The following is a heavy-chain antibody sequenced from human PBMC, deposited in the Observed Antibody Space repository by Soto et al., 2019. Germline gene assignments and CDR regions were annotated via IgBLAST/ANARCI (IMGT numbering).Heavy chain of an antibody. CDR1: GFTFRSYD. CDR3: ITAGANGRGY. Sequence: GGSLRLSCAASGFTFRSYDMSWVRQAPGKGLEWVARIKSKTDGGTTDYATPVKGRFTISRDDSKNTLYLQMNSLKIEDTAVYYCITAGANGRGYWGQGTQVTVSS. CDR2: IKSKTDGGTT. J-gene: IGHJ4*02. V-gene: IGHV3-15*01. D-gene: IGHD3-10*01.